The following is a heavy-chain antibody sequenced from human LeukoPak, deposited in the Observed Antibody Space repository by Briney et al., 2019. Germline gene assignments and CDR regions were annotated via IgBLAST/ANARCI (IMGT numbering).Heavy chain of an antibody. D-gene: IGHD5-24*01. J-gene: IGHJ4*02. CDR2: ISYDGSNK. CDR3: AKGGGHGPLQSPY. Sequence: PGRSLRLSCAASGFTFSSYAVHWVRQAPGRGLEWVAVISYDGSNKYYADSVKGRFTISRDNSKNTLYLQMNSLRAEDTAVYYCAKGGGHGPLQSPYWGQGTLVTVSS. CDR1: GFTFSSYA. V-gene: IGHV3-30-3*01.